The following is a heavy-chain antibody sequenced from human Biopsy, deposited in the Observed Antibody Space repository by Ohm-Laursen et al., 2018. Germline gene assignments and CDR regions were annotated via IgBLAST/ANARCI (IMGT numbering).Heavy chain of an antibody. CDR3: ALQSVAQMKNFDY. Sequence: SVKVSCKTSGFSFTGYYIHWVRQAPGQGLEWMGWISPKSGGTNYAQKFQGNITMTKNTSMSTAYMEMSRLRSDDTAVYYCALQSVAQMKNFDYWGQGTLVTVSS. V-gene: IGHV1-2*02. J-gene: IGHJ4*02. CDR2: ISPKSGGT. D-gene: IGHD6-19*01. CDR1: GFSFTGYY.